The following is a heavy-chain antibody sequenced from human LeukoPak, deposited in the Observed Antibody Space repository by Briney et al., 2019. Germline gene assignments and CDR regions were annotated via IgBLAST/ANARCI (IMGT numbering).Heavy chain of an antibody. J-gene: IGHJ4*02. CDR1: GYTFTSYY. D-gene: IGHD6-13*01. V-gene: IGHV1-46*01. Sequence: ASVKVSCKASGYTFTSYYMHWVRQAPGQGLEWMGIINPSGGSTSYALKFQGRVTMTRDTSTSTVYMELSSLRSEDTAVYYCAREEAVDGSSSWSDYWGQGILVTVSS. CDR2: INPSGGST. CDR3: AREEAVDGSSSWSDY.